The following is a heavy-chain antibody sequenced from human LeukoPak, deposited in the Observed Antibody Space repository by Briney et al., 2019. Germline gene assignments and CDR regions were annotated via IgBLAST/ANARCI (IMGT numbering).Heavy chain of an antibody. J-gene: IGHJ4*02. D-gene: IGHD3-10*01. CDR1: GGSISSYY. Sequence: PSETLSLTCSVAGGSISSYYWSWIRQPPGKGLEWIGYIYYRGSTKYNPSLKSRVTISVDTSNNQFSLKLSSVTAADTAVHYCAAAAYGSGSYTVDYWGQGTPVTVSS. CDR3: AAAAYGSGSYTVDY. CDR2: IYYRGST. V-gene: IGHV4-59*01.